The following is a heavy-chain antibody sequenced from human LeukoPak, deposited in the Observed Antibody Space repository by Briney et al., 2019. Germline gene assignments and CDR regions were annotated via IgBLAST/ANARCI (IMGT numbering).Heavy chain of an antibody. V-gene: IGHV1-18*04. J-gene: IGHJ3*02. CDR1: GFIFTSYD. D-gene: IGHD5-12*01. Sequence: ASVKVSCKTSGFIFTSYDITWVRQAPGQGLEWMGWITAYNGNTKYAQKFQGRVTMTRDTSISTAYMELSRLRSDVTAVYYCARGGYPPSFDIWGQGTMVTVSS. CDR2: ITAYNGNT. CDR3: ARGGYPPSFDI.